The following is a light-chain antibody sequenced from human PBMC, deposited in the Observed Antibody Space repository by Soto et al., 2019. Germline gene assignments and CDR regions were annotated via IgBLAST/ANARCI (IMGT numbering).Light chain of an antibody. CDR1: QSISSW. Sequence: DIQMTQSPSTLSASVGDRVPITCRARQSISSWLAWYQQKPGKAPKLLIYKASSFESGVPSRFSGSGSGTEFTLTISSLQPDDFATYYCQQYNSYWTFGQGTKVEIK. J-gene: IGKJ1*01. CDR3: QQYNSYWT. V-gene: IGKV1-5*03. CDR2: KAS.